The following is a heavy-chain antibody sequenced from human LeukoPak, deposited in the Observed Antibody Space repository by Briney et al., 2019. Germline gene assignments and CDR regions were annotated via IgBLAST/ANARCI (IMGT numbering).Heavy chain of an antibody. D-gene: IGHD4-23*01. CDR2: IYYSGSN. CDR1: GGSISTYY. CDR3: ARGGTAVVTPYAFDI. V-gene: IGHV4-59*01. J-gene: IGHJ3*02. Sequence: PSETLSLTCTVSGGSISTYYWSWIRQPPGKGLEWIGYIYYSGSNNYNPSVKSRVTMSVDTSKKQFSLNLSSLTAADTAVYYCARGGTAVVTPYAFDIWGQGTMVTVSS.